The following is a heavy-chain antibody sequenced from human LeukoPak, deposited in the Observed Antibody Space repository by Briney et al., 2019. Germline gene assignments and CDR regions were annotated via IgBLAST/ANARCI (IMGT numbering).Heavy chain of an antibody. CDR3: ASTAPYYYYYMDV. CDR2: IYYSGTT. CDR1: GGSISSGGFS. J-gene: IGHJ6*03. D-gene: IGHD5-18*01. V-gene: IGHV4-30-4*07. Sequence: SSQTLSLTCAVFGGSISSGGFSWSWIRQPPGKGLEWIGYIYYSGTTYYNPALKSRATISLDTSKNQFSLKLRSVTAADTALYYCASTAPYYYYYMDVWGKGTTVTVSS.